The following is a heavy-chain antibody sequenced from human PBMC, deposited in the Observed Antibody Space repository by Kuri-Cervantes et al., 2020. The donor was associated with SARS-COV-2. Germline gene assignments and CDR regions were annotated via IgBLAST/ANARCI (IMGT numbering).Heavy chain of an antibody. CDR2: IYYSGST. CDR1: GGSISSYY. J-gene: IGHJ6*03. Sequence: GSLRLSCTVSGGSISSYYWSWIRQPPGKGLEWIGYIYYSGSTNYNPSLKSRVTISVDTSKNQFSLKLSSVTAADTAVYYCAKSRGYSYGYQTRYYYYTDVWGKGTTVTVSS. D-gene: IGHD5-18*01. V-gene: IGHV4-59*08. CDR3: AKSRGYSYGYQTRYYYYTDV.